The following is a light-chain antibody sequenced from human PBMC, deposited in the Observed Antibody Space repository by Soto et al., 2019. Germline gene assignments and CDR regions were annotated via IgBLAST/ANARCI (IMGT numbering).Light chain of an antibody. CDR1: QSVSSN. CDR3: QQYKNWPPYT. CDR2: AAS. V-gene: IGKV3-15*01. J-gene: IGKJ2*01. Sequence: EIEMTQSPATLSVSPGDRATLSCRASQSVSSNLAWYQQKPGQAPRLLIYAASTRATGIPARFSGSGSGTEFTLTISSLQSEDFADYYCQQYKNWPPYTFGQGTKLEIK.